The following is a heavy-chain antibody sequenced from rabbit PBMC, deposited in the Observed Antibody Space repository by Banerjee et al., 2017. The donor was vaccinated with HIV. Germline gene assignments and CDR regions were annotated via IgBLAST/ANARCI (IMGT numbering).Heavy chain of an antibody. V-gene: IGHV1S45*01. Sequence: QEQLEESGGDLVKPGASLTLTCTASGIDFSSYYDMCWVRRAPGKGLEWIGTIYSGDGRTYYASWAKGRFTISKTSSTTVTLQMTSLTAADTATYFCARVDAGYGSAFYYFNLWGPGTLVTVS. CDR3: ARVDAGYGSAFYYFNL. CDR2: IYSGDGRT. J-gene: IGHJ4*01. D-gene: IGHD6-1*01. CDR1: GIDFSSYYD.